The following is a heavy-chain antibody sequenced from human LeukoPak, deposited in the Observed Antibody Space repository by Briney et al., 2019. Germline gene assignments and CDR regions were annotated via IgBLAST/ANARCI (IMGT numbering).Heavy chain of an antibody. CDR2: MNPNSGNT. V-gene: IGHV1-8*01. CDR3: AREISGTYYNPLGYMDV. Sequence: GASVKVSCKASGYTFTSYDINWVRQATGQGLEWMGWMNPNSGNTGYAQKFQGRVTMTRNTSISTAYMELSSLRSEDTAVYYCAREISGTYYNPLGYMDVWGQGTTVTVSS. CDR1: GYTFTSYD. D-gene: IGHD3-10*01. J-gene: IGHJ6*03.